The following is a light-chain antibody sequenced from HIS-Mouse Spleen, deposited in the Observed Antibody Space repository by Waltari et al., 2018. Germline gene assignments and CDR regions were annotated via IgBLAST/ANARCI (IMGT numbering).Light chain of an antibody. CDR1: SSDVGSYHL. CDR3: CSYAGSSTWV. Sequence: QSALTQPASVSGSPGQSIPISCTGTSSDVGSYHLVSWYQQHPGKAPKLMIYEGSKRPSGVSNRFSGSKSGNTASLTISGLQAEDEADYYCCSYAGSSTWVFGGGTKLTVL. J-gene: IGLJ3*02. CDR2: EGS. V-gene: IGLV2-23*01.